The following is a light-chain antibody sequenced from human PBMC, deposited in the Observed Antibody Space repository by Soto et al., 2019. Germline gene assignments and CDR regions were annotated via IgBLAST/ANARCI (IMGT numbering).Light chain of an antibody. CDR3: MQGTHWPNT. CDR2: KIS. CDR1: QSLVYSDGNTY. J-gene: IGKJ2*01. V-gene: IGKV2-30*01. Sequence: DVVMTQSPLSLPVTLGQPASFSCRSNQSLVYSDGNTYLIWLQQRPGQSPRRLIYKISNRDPGVSDSFSGSGAGRYFTLKISSVEGDEVGVYYCMQGTHWPNTVGPGTKLEIK.